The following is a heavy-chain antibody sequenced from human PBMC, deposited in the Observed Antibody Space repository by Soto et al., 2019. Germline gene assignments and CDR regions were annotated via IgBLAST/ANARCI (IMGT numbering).Heavy chain of an antibody. Sequence: ASVKVSCKASGYTFTSYGISWVRQAPGQGLEWMGWISAYNGNTNYAQKLQGRVTMTTDTSTSTAYMELRSLRSDDTAVYYCARAGQGGYSYGYVDYWGQGTLVTVSS. J-gene: IGHJ4*02. CDR1: GYTFTSYG. CDR2: ISAYNGNT. D-gene: IGHD5-18*01. V-gene: IGHV1-18*01. CDR3: ARAGQGGYSYGYVDY.